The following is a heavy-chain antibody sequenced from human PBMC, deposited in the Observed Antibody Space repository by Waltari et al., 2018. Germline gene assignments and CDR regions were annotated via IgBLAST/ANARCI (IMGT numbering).Heavy chain of an antibody. D-gene: IGHD3-22*01. CDR3: ARLGRPSDSSGYYGR. V-gene: IGHV4-39*01. CDR2: IYYSGST. J-gene: IGHJ4*02. Sequence: QLQLQESGPGLVKPSETLSLTCTVSGGSISSSSYYWGWIRQPPGKGLEWIGSIYYSGSTYYTPSLKSRVTISVDTSKNQFSLKLSSVTAAETAVYYCARLGRPSDSSGYYGRWGQGTLVTVSS. CDR1: GGSISSSSYY.